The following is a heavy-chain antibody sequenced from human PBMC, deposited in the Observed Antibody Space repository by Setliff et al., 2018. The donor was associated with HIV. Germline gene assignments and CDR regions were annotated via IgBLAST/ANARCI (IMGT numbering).Heavy chain of an antibody. CDR2: ISSSSSYI. J-gene: IGHJ4*02. Sequence: PGGSLRLSCAASGFTFSTYRMNWVRQAPGKGLEWVSSISSSSSYIYYADSLKGRFTISRDNAKNSLYLQMNSLRAEDTAVYYCARAVHSGWYYFDSWGQGTLVTVSS. CDR3: ARAVHSGWYYFDS. D-gene: IGHD6-19*01. V-gene: IGHV3-21*01. CDR1: GFTFSTYR.